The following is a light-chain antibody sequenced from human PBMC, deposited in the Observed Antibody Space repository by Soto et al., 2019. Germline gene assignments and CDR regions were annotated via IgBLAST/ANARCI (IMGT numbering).Light chain of an antibody. CDR2: DAS. CDR1: QSVNTY. J-gene: IGKJ4*01. CDR3: QQRRNWPLT. V-gene: IGKV3-11*01. Sequence: EIVLTQSPATLSLSPGERATLSCRASQSVNTYLAWYQQRPGQAPRLLMYDASNRATGIPARFRGRGSGTAFTLTTDSLEPEDFAVYYCQQRRNWPLTFGGGTKVEIK.